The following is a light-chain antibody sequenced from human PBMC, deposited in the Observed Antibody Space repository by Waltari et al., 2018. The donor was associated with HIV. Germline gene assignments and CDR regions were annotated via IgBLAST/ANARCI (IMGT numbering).Light chain of an antibody. J-gene: IGLJ2*01. V-gene: IGLV1-40*01. CDR2: DDT. CDR1: NFNIGAGYE. CDR3: QSYAGGLSRVV. Sequence: QSVVTQPPSVSGAPGQTVTISCTGSNFNIGAGYEVHWYQQRPGSAPKLVSHDDTNGPSVVPDRFSGSKSGTSASLVIAGLQAEDEADYYCQSYAGGLSRVVFGGGTRLTVL.